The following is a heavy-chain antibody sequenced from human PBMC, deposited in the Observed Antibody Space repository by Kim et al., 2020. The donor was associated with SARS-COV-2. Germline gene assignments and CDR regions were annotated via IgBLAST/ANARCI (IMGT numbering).Heavy chain of an antibody. D-gene: IGHD3-10*01. CDR3: ARETTTMVRGVIDH. V-gene: IGHV4-34*01. CDR1: GGSFSGYY. J-gene: IGHJ4*02. Sequence: SETLSLTCAVYGGSFSGYYWSWIRQPPGKGLEWIGEINHSGSTNYNPSLKSRVTISVDTSKNQFSLKLSSVTAADTAVYYCARETTTMVRGVIDHWGQGT. CDR2: INHSGST.